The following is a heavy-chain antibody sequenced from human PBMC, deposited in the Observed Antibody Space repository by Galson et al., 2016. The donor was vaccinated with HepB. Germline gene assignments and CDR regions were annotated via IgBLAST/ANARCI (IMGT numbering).Heavy chain of an antibody. CDR1: GYDFTTYW. CDR2: VYPGDSRT. CDR3: ARPIAAAGNGWFDP. Sequence: QSGAEVKKPGESLKISCKGSGYDFTTYWIAWVRQMPGKGLEWMGIVYPGDSRTTYRPSFRGQVTISADKSISTAYLQWSSLKASDTAMYYCARPIAAAGNGWFDPWGQGTLVTVSS. V-gene: IGHV5-51*01. D-gene: IGHD6-13*01. J-gene: IGHJ5*02.